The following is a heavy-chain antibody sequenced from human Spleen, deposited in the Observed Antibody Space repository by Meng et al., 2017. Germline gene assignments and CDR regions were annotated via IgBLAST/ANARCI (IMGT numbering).Heavy chain of an antibody. V-gene: IGHV1-46*01. CDR2: NHRSGSAA. Sequence: VQWGEPAGRVKKPGASVQVSCKAAGYPFTNYYMHWGRQAPGQGLEWRGINHRSGSAATYAQKFQGRVTMTRDTSTSTVNMELSSLRSEATAIYYCAREVGATDHWGQGTLVTVSS. D-gene: IGHD1-26*01. CDR1: GYPFTNYY. CDR3: AREVGATDH. J-gene: IGHJ4*02.